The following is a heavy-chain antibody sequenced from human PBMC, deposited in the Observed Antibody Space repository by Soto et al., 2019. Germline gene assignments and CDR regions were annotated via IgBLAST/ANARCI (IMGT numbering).Heavy chain of an antibody. CDR3: ARGFGLIARGIRGDSCPLDF. V-gene: IGHV4-34*01. J-gene: IGHJ4*02. D-gene: IGHD3-16*01. CDR1: GVSFSGYF. CDR2: ISHAGIN. Sequence: PSETLSLTCAVSGVSFSGYFLPWIRHSPGKGLEWIGAISHAGINNFNPSPESRLTLSVDTSNNHFSMMLRSVTAADTAIYFCARGFGLIARGIRGDSCPLDFWGQGTLVHGSS.